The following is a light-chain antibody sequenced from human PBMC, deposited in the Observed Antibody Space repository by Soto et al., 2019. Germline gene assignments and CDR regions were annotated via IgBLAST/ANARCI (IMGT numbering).Light chain of an antibody. CDR2: EGS. Sequence: ALTQPASVSGSPGQSITISCTGTSSDVGSYNLVSWYQQHPGKAPKLIIFEGSKRPSGVSNRFSGSKSGNTASLTISGLQAEDEADYYCCSDARSSTYVFGTGTKLTVL. CDR1: SSDVGSYNL. J-gene: IGLJ1*01. V-gene: IGLV2-23*01. CDR3: CSDARSSTYV.